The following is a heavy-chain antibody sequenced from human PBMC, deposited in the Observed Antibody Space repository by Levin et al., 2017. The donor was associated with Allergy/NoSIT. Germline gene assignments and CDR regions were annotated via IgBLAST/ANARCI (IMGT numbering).Heavy chain of an antibody. CDR3: ATVFRGIIDPWDY. CDR1: GFTFSSYA. V-gene: IGHV3-23*01. CDR2: ISSSGGST. D-gene: IGHD1-14*01. J-gene: IGHJ4*02. Sequence: GGSLRLSCAASGFTFSSYAMSWVRQAPGKGLEWVSTISSSGGSTYYADSVKGRFTISRDNSKNTLYLQMNSLRAEDTAIYYCATVFRGIIDPWDYRGQGTLVTVSS.